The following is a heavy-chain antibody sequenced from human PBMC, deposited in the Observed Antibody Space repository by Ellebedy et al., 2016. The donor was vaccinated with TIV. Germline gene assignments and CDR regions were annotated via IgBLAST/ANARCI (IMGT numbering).Heavy chain of an antibody. CDR3: ARATDIVVVVAAFDS. D-gene: IGHD2-15*01. V-gene: IGHV3-30-3*01. CDR2: NSYDGSNK. J-gene: IGHJ4*02. CDR1: GFTFSSYA. Sequence: GGSLRLSCAASGFTFSSYAMHWVRQAPGKGLEWVAVNSYDGSNKYYADSVRGRFTISRYNSKNTLYLQMSSLRADDTAFYYCARATDIVVVVAAFDSWGQGTLVTVSS.